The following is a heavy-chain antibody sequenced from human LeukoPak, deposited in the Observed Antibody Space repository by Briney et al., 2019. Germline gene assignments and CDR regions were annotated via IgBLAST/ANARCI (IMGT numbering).Heavy chain of an antibody. CDR3: TRASRGYSYGFAEY. CDR2: MYFGGSS. J-gene: IGHJ4*02. Sequence: PSETLSLTCTVSGGSISSSSAYWGWIRQPPGKGLEWIGYMYFGGSSNYNPSLKSRVTISVDTSKNQLSLNLNSVTAADTAVYYCTRASRGYSYGFAEYWGQGTLVTVSS. CDR1: GGSISSSSAY. V-gene: IGHV4-61*05. D-gene: IGHD5-18*01.